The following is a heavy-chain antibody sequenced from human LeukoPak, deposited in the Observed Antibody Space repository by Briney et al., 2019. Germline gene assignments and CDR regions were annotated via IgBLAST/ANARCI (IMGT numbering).Heavy chain of an antibody. D-gene: IGHD1-26*01. CDR1: GFIFSNYA. V-gene: IGHV3-23*01. J-gene: IGHJ4*02. CDR2: VHGHT. Sequence: GGSLRLSCAASGFIFSNYAMSWLRQAPGKGLEWVSTVHGHTYYADSVKGRFTISRDNARTTLYLQMNSLRAEDTAIYYCARNFVGSDTSDFDSWGQGTLVTVSS. CDR3: ARNFVGSDTSDFDS.